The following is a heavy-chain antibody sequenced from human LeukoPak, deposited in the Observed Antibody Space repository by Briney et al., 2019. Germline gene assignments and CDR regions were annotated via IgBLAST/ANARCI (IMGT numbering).Heavy chain of an antibody. D-gene: IGHD3-3*01. V-gene: IGHV3-30*04. CDR2: ISYDGSNK. J-gene: IGHJ4*02. CDR1: GFTFSSYA. Sequence: PGGSLRLSCAASGFTFSSYAMHWVRQAPGKGLEWVAVISYDGSNKYYADSVKGRFTISRDNSKNTLYLQMNSLRAEDTAVYYCARDKRAYYDFWSGYTLDYWGQGTLVTVSS. CDR3: ARDKRAYYDFWSGYTLDY.